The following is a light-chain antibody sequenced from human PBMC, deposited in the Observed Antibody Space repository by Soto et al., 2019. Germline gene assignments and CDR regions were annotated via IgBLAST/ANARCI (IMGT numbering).Light chain of an antibody. CDR3: SSNTRSSLYV. CDR2: EVS. Sequence: QSALTQPASVSGSPGQSITISCTGTSSDVGGYNYVSWHQQHPGKAPKLMIFEVSYRPSGVSDRFSGSKSGNTASLIISGLQADDEADYYCSSNTRSSLYVFGTGTKLTVL. CDR1: SSDVGGYNY. J-gene: IGLJ1*01. V-gene: IGLV2-14*01.